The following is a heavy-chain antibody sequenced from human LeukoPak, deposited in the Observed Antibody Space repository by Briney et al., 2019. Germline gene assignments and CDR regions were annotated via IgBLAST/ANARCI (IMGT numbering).Heavy chain of an antibody. D-gene: IGHD1-26*01. V-gene: IGHV3-23*01. Sequence: PGGSLRLSCAASGFTFSSYAMSWVRQAPGKGLEWVSAISGSGGSTYYADSVKGRFTISRDNSKNTLYLQMNSLRAEDTAVYYCAKDPVGELSLYYYYYGMDVWGQGTTVTVSS. CDR2: ISGSGGST. CDR3: AKDPVGELSLYYYYYGMDV. CDR1: GFTFSSYA. J-gene: IGHJ6*02.